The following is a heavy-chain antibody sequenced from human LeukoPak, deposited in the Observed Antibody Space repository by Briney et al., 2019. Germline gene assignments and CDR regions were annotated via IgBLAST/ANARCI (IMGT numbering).Heavy chain of an antibody. D-gene: IGHD4-17*01. CDR2: IYYSGST. J-gene: IGHJ3*02. V-gene: IGHV4-31*03. CDR3: ASKSTVTTSLAAFGI. CDR1: GGSISSGGYY. Sequence: PSETLSLTCTVSGGSISSGGYYWGWIRQHPGKGLEWIGYIYYSGSTYYNPSLKSRVTVSVDTSKNQFSLKLTSVTAADTAVYYCASKSTVTTSLAAFGIWGRGTMVTVSS.